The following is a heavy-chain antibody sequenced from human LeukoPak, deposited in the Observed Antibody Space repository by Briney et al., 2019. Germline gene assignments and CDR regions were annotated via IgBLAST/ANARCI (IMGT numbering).Heavy chain of an antibody. Sequence: GSLRLSCATSGFTFSSYSMSWVRQAPGKGLEWVSYISSSGSTIYYAASVKGRFIISRDNARKSVSLQMNSLRDEDTAVYYCARTTVFDYWGQGTLVTVSS. CDR1: GFTFSSYS. J-gene: IGHJ4*02. D-gene: IGHD1-14*01. CDR3: ARTTVFDY. V-gene: IGHV3-48*02. CDR2: ISSSGSTI.